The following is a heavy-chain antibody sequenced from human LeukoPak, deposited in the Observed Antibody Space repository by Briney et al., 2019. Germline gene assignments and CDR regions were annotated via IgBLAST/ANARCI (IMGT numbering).Heavy chain of an antibody. CDR3: AKVGLIAAAGTAGVFDY. D-gene: IGHD6-13*01. CDR1: GFTFSSYA. Sequence: PGGSLRLSCAASGFTFSSYAMSWVRQAPGKGLEWVSAISGSGGSTYYADSVKGRFTISRDNSKNTLYLQMNSLRAEDTAVYYCAKVGLIAAAGTAGVFDYSGEGALVTVSS. CDR2: ISGSGGST. J-gene: IGHJ4*02. V-gene: IGHV3-23*01.